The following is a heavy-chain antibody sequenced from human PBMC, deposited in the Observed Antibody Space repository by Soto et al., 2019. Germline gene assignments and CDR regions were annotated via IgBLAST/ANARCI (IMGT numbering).Heavy chain of an antibody. V-gene: IGHV3-30-3*01. CDR1: GFTFRSYA. CDR3: ARGDSNSWSDY. D-gene: IGHD6-13*01. Sequence: QVQLVESGGGVVQPGRSLRLSCAASGFTFRSYAMDWVRQAPGQGLGWVAVISYDGTNKYYADSVKGRFTISRDNSKNTLSMQMNSLRAEDTAVYYCARGDSNSWSDYWGQGTLVTVSS. CDR2: ISYDGTNK. J-gene: IGHJ4*02.